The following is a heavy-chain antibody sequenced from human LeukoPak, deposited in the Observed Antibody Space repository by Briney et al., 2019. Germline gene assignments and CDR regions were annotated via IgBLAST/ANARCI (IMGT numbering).Heavy chain of an antibody. D-gene: IGHD6-13*01. J-gene: IGHJ4*02. V-gene: IGHV3-53*01. CDR3: ARDRGAAAGD. CDR2: IYSGGIT. CDR1: GFTVSSNY. Sequence: GGFLRLSCAASGFTVSSNYMTWVRQAPGKGLEWVSVIYSGGITYYADSVKGRFTISRDNSKNTLYLQMNSLRAEDTAVYYCARDRGAAAGDWGQGTLVTVSS.